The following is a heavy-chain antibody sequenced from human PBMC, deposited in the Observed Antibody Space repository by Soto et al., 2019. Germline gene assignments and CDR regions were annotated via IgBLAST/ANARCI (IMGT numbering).Heavy chain of an antibody. CDR2: IIPIFGPA. CDR1: GGSVSNSA. Sequence: QVQLVQSGSEVKKPGSSVRVSCKASGGSVSNSAISWLRQAPGQGLEWMGGIIPIFGPAIYARKFQGRFTISADESTGTAYMELHNVRSDDTAVYDCGRGSSLTRVEYWGQGTLVTVSS. D-gene: IGHD6-6*01. CDR3: GRGSSLTRVEY. J-gene: IGHJ4*02. V-gene: IGHV1-69*01.